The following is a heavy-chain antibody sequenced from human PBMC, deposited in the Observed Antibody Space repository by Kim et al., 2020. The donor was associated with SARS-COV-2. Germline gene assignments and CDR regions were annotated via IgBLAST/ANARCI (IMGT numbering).Heavy chain of an antibody. CDR2: IHTNTGNP. CDR1: GYTFTNYV. CDR3: ARSRSDTFDF. J-gene: IGHJ4*01. Sequence: ASVKVSCKASGYTFTNYVMNWLRQAPGQGPEWMGWIHTNTGNPTYAQGFTGRFVFSLDTSVSTVYLQISSLKAEDSAVYYCARSRSDTFDFWGQGTLVTVSS. V-gene: IGHV7-4-1*02.